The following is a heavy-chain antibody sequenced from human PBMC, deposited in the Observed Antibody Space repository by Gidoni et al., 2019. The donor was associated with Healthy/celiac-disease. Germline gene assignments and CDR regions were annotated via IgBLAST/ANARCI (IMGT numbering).Heavy chain of an antibody. CDR1: GFTFSSHA. CDR3: AKDGALGYFDY. CDR2: ISGSGGST. Sequence: EVQLLVSGGGLVQPGGSLSPSCPASGFTFSSHAMSWVRQAPGKGLEWVSAISGSGGSTYYADSVKGRFTISRDNSKNTLYLQMNSLRAEDTAVYYCAKDGALGYFDYWGQGTLVTVSS. V-gene: IGHV3-23*01. J-gene: IGHJ4*02. D-gene: IGHD3-10*01.